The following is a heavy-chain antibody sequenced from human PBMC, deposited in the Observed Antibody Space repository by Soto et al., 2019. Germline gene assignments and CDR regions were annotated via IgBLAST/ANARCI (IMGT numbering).Heavy chain of an antibody. V-gene: IGHV4-31*03. CDR1: GGSISSGGYY. D-gene: IGHD6-19*01. CDR2: IFYTVST. Sequence: QVQLQESGPGLVKPSQTLSLTCTVSGGSISSGGYYWSGIRQFPGKGLEWIGYIFYTVSTYYTPSLQSRITMSVDMSKNQFSLKLSSVTAADTAFYYCARRTGFSSGSWFDSWGQGTLFTVSS. CDR3: ARRTGFSSGSWFDS. J-gene: IGHJ5*01.